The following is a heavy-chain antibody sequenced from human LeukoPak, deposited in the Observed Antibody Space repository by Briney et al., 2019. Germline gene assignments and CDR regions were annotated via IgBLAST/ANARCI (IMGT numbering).Heavy chain of an antibody. CDR2: VSDDGRNK. CDR3: ARVLGFTMIGLIDY. Sequence: GGSLRLSCAASGFTFSSYAMHWGRQAPGRGLEWVAVVSDDGRNKYDADSVKGRFTISRDNSKNTLYLQMNSLRAEDTAVYYCARVLGFTMIGLIDYWGQGTLVTVSS. CDR1: GFTFSSYA. V-gene: IGHV3-30*04. J-gene: IGHJ4*02. D-gene: IGHD3-22*01.